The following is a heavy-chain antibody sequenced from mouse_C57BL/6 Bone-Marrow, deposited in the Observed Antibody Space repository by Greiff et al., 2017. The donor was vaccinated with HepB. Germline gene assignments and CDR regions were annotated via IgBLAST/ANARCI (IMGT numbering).Heavy chain of an antibody. Sequence: VQLQQSDAELVKPGASVKISCKVSGYTFTDHTIHWMKQRPEQGLEWIGYIYPRDGSTKYNEKFKGKATLTADKSSSTAYMQLNSLTSEDSAVYFCANYDYGKDWYFDVWGTGTTVTVSS. D-gene: IGHD1-1*01. V-gene: IGHV1-78*01. CDR1: GYTFTDHT. J-gene: IGHJ1*03. CDR3: ANYDYGKDWYFDV. CDR2: IYPRDGST.